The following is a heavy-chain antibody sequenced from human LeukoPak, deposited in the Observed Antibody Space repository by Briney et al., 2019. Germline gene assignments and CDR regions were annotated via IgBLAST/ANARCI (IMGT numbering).Heavy chain of an antibody. J-gene: IGHJ4*02. CDR3: ARVEGFYCSSSSCPLDH. Sequence: PSETLSLTCTVSGGSISSYYWGWIRQPPGKGLEWIGYIYYSGSTNYNPSLKSRVTISVDTSKNQFSLKLSPVTAADTAVYYCARVEGFYCSSSSCPLDHWGQGTLVTVSS. CDR2: IYYSGST. D-gene: IGHD2-2*01. CDR1: GGSISSYY. V-gene: IGHV4-59*01.